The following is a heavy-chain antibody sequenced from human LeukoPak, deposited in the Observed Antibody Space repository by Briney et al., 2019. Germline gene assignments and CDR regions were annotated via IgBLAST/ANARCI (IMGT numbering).Heavy chain of an antibody. Sequence: GGSLRLSCAASGFSFSSYAMSWVRQAPGKGLEWVSAISGSGDSTYYADSVKGRFTISRDKSKNTLYLQMNSPRAEDTAVYYCAKGSRYDILTGSQYYYSYYMDVWGKGTTVIVSS. J-gene: IGHJ6*03. V-gene: IGHV3-23*01. CDR3: AKGSRYDILTGSQYYYSYYMDV. CDR2: ISGSGDST. CDR1: GFSFSSYA. D-gene: IGHD3-9*01.